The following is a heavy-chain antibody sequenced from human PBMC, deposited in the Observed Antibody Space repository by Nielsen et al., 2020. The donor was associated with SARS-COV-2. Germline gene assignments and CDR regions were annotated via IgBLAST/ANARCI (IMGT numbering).Heavy chain of an antibody. CDR3: ARGNGWGSYFDY. CDR1: GFTFSAYY. J-gene: IGHJ4*02. D-gene: IGHD7-27*01. CDR2: ISYDGSNK. V-gene: IGHV3-30-3*01. Sequence: GGSLRLSCAASGFTFSAYYMTWIRQAPGKGLEWVAVISYDGSNKYYADSVKGRFTISRDNSKNTLYLQMNSLRAEDTAVYYCARGNGWGSYFDYWGQGTLVTVSS.